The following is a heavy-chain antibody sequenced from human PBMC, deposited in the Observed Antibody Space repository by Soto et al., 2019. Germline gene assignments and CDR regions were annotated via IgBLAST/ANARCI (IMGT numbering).Heavy chain of an antibody. CDR2: ISGSGGST. CDR3: AKDRYFDWLFQH. CDR1: GFTFSSYA. V-gene: IGHV3-23*01. D-gene: IGHD3-9*01. J-gene: IGHJ4*02. Sequence: GGSLRLSWAASGFTFSSYAMSWVRQAPGKGLEWVSAISGSGGSTYYADSVKGRFTISRDNSKNTLYLQMNSLRAEDTAVYYCAKDRYFDWLFQHWGQGTLVTVSS.